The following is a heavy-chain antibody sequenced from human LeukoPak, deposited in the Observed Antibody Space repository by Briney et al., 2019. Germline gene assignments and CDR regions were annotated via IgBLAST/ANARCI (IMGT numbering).Heavy chain of an antibody. V-gene: IGHV3-30*18. D-gene: IGHD1-26*01. Sequence: PGRSLRLSCAASGFTFSSYGMHWVRQAPGKGLEWVAVISYDGSNKYYAGSVKGRFTISRDNSKNTLYLQMNSLRAEDTAVYYCAKDLLHLYYFDYWGQGTLVTVSS. J-gene: IGHJ4*02. CDR3: AKDLLHLYYFDY. CDR1: GFTFSSYG. CDR2: ISYDGSNK.